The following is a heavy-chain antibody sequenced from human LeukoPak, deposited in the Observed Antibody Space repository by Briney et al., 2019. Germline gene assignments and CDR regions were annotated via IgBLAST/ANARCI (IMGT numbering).Heavy chain of an antibody. J-gene: IGHJ4*02. CDR2: INPSSDGGTT. Sequence: GGSLRLSCAASGFTFSNAWMSWVRQAPGKGLEWVGHINPSSDGGTTDYAAPVKGRFSISRDDSKNTLHLQMNRLKTEDTAVYYRTTGTWIQLWLADYWGQGTLVTVFS. D-gene: IGHD5-18*01. CDR1: GFTFSNAW. CDR3: TTGTWIQLWLADY. V-gene: IGHV3-15*01.